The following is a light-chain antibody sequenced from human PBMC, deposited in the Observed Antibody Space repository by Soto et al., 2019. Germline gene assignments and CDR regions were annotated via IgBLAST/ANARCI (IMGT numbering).Light chain of an antibody. CDR2: SAS. V-gene: IGKV1-27*01. Sequence: DIQMTQSPSSLSASVGDRVTITCQASRGIGNALAWYQQKPGTVPKLLIHSASTLQSGVPPRFSGSGSGTDFTLTISSLQPEDVASYYCQKYDSAPTFGPGTKVDIK. CDR1: RGIGNA. CDR3: QKYDSAPT. J-gene: IGKJ1*01.